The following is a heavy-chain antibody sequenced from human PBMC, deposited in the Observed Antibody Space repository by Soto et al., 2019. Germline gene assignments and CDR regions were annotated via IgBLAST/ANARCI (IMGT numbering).Heavy chain of an antibody. J-gene: IGHJ4*02. CDR3: ATQTIAVAASFDY. CDR2: IIPIFGTA. CDR1: GGTFSSYA. V-gene: IGHV1-69*13. Sequence: ASVKVSCKASGGTFSSYAISWVRQAPGQGLEWMGGIIPIFGTANYAQKFQGRVTITADESTSTAYMELSSLRSEDTAVYYCATQTIAVAASFDYWGQGTLVTVSS. D-gene: IGHD6-19*01.